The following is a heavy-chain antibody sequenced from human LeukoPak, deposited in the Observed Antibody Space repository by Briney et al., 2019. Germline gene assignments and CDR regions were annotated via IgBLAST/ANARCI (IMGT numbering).Heavy chain of an antibody. V-gene: IGHV4-39*01. Sequence: PSETLSLTCTVSGGSISSYHWSWIRQPPGTGLEWIGSIYYSGSTYYNPSLKSRVTISVDTSKNQCSLKLSSVTAADTAVYYCARGSAGTAMVPGGRAFDMWGQGTMVTVSS. CDR3: ARGSAGTAMVPGGRAFDM. CDR2: IYYSGST. J-gene: IGHJ3*02. CDR1: GGSISSYH. D-gene: IGHD5-18*01.